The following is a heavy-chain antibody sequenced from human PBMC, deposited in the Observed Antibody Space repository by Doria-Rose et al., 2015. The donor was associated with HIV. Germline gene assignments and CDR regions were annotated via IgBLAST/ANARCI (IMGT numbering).Heavy chain of an antibody. V-gene: IGHV3-30*09. CDR2: ISYDGTDK. CDR1: GFTFSSFT. J-gene: IGHJ4*02. D-gene: IGHD1-26*01. Sequence: QVQLVQSGGGVVQPGRSLTLSCAASGFTFSSFTVHWVRHTPVKGLQWVAVISYDGTDKYFADFVKGRFAISRDNSKNTVYLQMNSLTGDDTAVYYCARDPNRLIVPGGHFDFWGQGTPVTVSS. CDR3: ARDPNRLIVPGGHFDF.